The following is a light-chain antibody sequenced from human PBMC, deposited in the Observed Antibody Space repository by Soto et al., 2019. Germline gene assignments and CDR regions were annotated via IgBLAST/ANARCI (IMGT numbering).Light chain of an antibody. Sequence: QSVLTKPASVYGSPGQAITISCTGTSSDVGGYTYVSWYQQHPGKAPKFIIYDVSNRPSGVSNRFSGSKSGNTASLTISGLQAEDEADYYCSSYTTSNTRQIVFGTGTKVTVL. CDR1: SSDVGGYTY. J-gene: IGLJ1*01. CDR2: DVS. V-gene: IGLV2-14*01. CDR3: SSYTTSNTRQIV.